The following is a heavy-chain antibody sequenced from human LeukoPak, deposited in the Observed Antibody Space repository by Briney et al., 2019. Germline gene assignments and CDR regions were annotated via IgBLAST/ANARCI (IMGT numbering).Heavy chain of an antibody. CDR2: MNPNSGNT. D-gene: IGHD3-10*01. V-gene: IGHV1-8*01. Sequence: GASVKVSCKASGYTFTSYDINWVRQATGQGLEWMGWMNPNSGNTGYAQKFQGRVTMTRNTSISTAYMELSSLRSEDTAVYYCARGLGRITMVRGVIGAFDPWGQGTLVTVSS. CDR1: GYTFTSYD. CDR3: ARGLGRITMVRGVIGAFDP. J-gene: IGHJ5*02.